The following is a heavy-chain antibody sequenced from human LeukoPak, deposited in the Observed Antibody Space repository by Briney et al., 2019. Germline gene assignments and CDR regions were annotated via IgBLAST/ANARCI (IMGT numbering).Heavy chain of an antibody. CDR3: ARLSHGSGSYFPKSYYYYYMDV. D-gene: IGHD3-10*01. CDR1: GGSFSDYY. V-gene: IGHV4-34*01. Sequence: SETLSLTCAVYGGSFSDYYWSWIRQPPGKGLEWIGEINHSGSTNYNPSLKSRVTISVDTSKNQFSLKLSSVTAADTAVYYCARLSHGSGSYFPKSYYYYYMDVWGKGTTVTISS. J-gene: IGHJ6*03. CDR2: INHSGST.